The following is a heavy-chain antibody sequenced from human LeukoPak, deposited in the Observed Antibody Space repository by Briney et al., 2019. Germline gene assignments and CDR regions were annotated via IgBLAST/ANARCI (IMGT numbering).Heavy chain of an antibody. CDR2: ISWDGGST. V-gene: IGHV3-43*01. CDR1: GFTFDDYT. CDR3: AKAGEDTAMVFKTLYYYMDV. D-gene: IGHD5-18*01. J-gene: IGHJ6*03. Sequence: GGSLRLSCAASGFTFDDYTMHWVRQAPGKGLEWVSLISWDGGSTYYADSVKGRFTISRDNSKNSLYLQMNSLRTEDTALYYCAKAGEDTAMVFKTLYYYMDVWGKGTTVTVSS.